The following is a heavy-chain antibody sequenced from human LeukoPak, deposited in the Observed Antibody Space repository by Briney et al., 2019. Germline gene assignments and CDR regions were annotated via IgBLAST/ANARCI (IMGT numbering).Heavy chain of an antibody. V-gene: IGHV4-39*01. J-gene: IGHJ4*02. Sequence: SETLSLTCTVSGGSISSSSYYWGWIRQPPGKGLEWIGSIYYSGSTYYNPSLKSRVTISVDTSKNQFSLKLSSVTAADTAVYYCASSGITGFLDYWGQGTLVTVSS. CDR3: ASSGITGFLDY. CDR1: GGSISSSSYY. CDR2: IYYSGST. D-gene: IGHD1-20*01.